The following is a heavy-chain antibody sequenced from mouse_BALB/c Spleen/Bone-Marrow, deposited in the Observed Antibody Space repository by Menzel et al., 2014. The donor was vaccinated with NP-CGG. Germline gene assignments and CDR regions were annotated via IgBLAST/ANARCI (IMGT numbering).Heavy chain of an antibody. CDR3: ARVYPNAMDY. V-gene: IGHV14-3*02. CDR1: GFNIKDTY. D-gene: IGHD2-1*01. Sequence: VQLKESGAELVKPGASVKLSCTASGFNIKDTYMHWVKQRPEQGLEWIGRIDPANGNTKYDPKFQGKATITADTSSNTAYLQLSSLTSEDTAVYYCARVYPNAMDYWGQGISVTVSS. J-gene: IGHJ4*01. CDR2: IDPANGNT.